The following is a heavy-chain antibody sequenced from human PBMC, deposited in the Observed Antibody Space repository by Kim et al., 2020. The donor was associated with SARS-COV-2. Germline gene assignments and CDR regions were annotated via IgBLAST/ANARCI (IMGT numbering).Heavy chain of an antibody. D-gene: IGHD6-19*01. Sequence: GGSLRLSCRASGFAFGAYAMTWVRQAPGKGLEWVASVNNSNNPYYANSVKGRFTVSRDNAESTLYLQMNGLRVEDTALYYCAKDHPSRGWPTFDSWGQGTLVTVSS. J-gene: IGHJ4*02. V-gene: IGHV3-23*05. CDR1: GFAFGAYA. CDR2: VNNSNNP. CDR3: AKDHPSRGWPTFDS.